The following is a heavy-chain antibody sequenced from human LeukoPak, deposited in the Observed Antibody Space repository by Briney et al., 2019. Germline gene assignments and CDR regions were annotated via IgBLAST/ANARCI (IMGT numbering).Heavy chain of an antibody. CDR1: GYTVTSYG. CDR2: ISAYNGNT. Sequence: ASVKVSCKASGYTVTSYGISWVRQAPGQGLEWMGWISAYNGNTNYAQKLQGRVTMTSDTSTSTAYMELRSLRSDDTAVYYCARAAGDYGGNSGVGDYWGQGTLVTVSS. CDR3: ARAAGDYGGNSGVGDY. J-gene: IGHJ4*02. D-gene: IGHD4-23*01. V-gene: IGHV1-18*01.